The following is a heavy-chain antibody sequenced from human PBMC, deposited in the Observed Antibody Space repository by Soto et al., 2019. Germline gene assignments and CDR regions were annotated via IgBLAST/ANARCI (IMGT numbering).Heavy chain of an antibody. J-gene: IGHJ4*02. CDR3: TRYSYGASEY. V-gene: IGHV3-15*01. CDR2: IKSKTDGGTT. Sequence: EVQLVESGGGLVKPGGSLRLSCAASGFTVSNAWMSWVRQAPGKGLEWVGRIKSKTDGGTTEYDAPVKGRFTISRDDSKNTLYLLMNSLTPADTAVYYCTRYSYGASEYWGQGTLVTVSS. D-gene: IGHD5-18*01. CDR1: GFTVSNAW.